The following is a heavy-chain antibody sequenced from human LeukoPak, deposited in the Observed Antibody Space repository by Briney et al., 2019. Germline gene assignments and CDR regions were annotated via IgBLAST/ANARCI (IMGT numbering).Heavy chain of an antibody. CDR2: IYSGGST. CDR1: GVTVSRNY. D-gene: IGHD4-17*01. Sequence: GGSQRLSCAPSGVTVSRNYKRWARQAPGKGVEWVSVIYSGGSTYYEDSVKGRFTISRDNSKNTLYLQMNSLRAEDTAVYYCARGHHYGDYGYYYYGMDVWGQGTTVTVSS. V-gene: IGHV3-53*01. CDR3: ARGHHYGDYGYYYYGMDV. J-gene: IGHJ6*02.